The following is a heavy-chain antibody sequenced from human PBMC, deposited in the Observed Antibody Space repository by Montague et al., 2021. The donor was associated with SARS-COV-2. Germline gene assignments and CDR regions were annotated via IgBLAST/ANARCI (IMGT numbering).Heavy chain of an antibody. CDR2: IYYSGST. CDR1: GGSISSCGYY. CDR3: ARARTRFSLIVVVIDTFDI. Sequence: TLSLTCTVSGGSISSCGYYWSWIRQRPGKGREGIAYIYYSGSTYYXPSPESRVSISVVKSKNQFSLKLGSVTAADTAVSYCARARTRFSLIVVVIDTFDIWGQGTKVTVSS. V-gene: IGHV4-31*03. J-gene: IGHJ3*02. D-gene: IGHD3-22*01.